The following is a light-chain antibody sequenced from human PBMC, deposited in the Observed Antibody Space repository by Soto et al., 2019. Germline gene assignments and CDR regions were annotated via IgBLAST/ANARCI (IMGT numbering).Light chain of an antibody. Sequence: EIVLTQSPGTLSLSPGDRATLSCRASQIVSSSYLAWYQQKPGQAPRLLMYGASNRATGIPDRFSGSGSGTDFTLTISGPEPEDFAVYYCQQYVSSPRTFGQGTKVEVK. CDR3: QQYVSSPRT. J-gene: IGKJ1*01. CDR2: GAS. V-gene: IGKV3-20*01. CDR1: QIVSSSY.